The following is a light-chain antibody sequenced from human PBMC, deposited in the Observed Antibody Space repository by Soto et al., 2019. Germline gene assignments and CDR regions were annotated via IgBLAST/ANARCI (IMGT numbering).Light chain of an antibody. Sequence: QSALTQPPSASGSPGQSVTISCTGTSSDVGVYNYVSWYQQHPGKAPKLMIYEVSKRPSGVPDRFSGSKSGNTASLTVSGLQAEDEADYYCSSYAGSNNLVVGGGTKVTVL. CDR3: SSYAGSNNLV. CDR1: SSDVGVYNY. J-gene: IGLJ2*01. CDR2: EVS. V-gene: IGLV2-8*01.